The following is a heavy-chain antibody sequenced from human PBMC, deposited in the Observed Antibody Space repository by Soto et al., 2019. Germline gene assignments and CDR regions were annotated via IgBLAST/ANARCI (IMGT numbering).Heavy chain of an antibody. J-gene: IGHJ6*02. D-gene: IGHD3-3*01. V-gene: IGHV3-21*01. Sequence: GGSLRLSCAASGFTFSSYSMNWVRQAPGKGLEWVSSISSSSSYIYYADSVKGRFTISRDNAKNLLYLQMNSLRAEDTAVFYFARVEPTIFGVVIIHGMDVWGQGTTVTVSS. CDR3: ARVEPTIFGVVIIHGMDV. CDR1: GFTFSSYS. CDR2: ISSSSSYI.